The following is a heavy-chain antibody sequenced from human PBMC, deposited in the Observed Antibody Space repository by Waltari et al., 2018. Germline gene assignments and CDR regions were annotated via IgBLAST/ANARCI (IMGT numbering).Heavy chain of an antibody. D-gene: IGHD6-13*01. V-gene: IGHV4-34*01. CDR1: GGSFSGYY. CDR2: INHRGRT. J-gene: IGHJ4*02. CDR3: ARGHLAIAASTENFDY. Sequence: QVQLQQWGAGLLKPSETLSLTCAVYGGSFSGYYWSWIRQPPGKGLEWLGEINHRGRTNYNPALKIRVTISVDTSKNQFSLKLSSVTAADTAVYYCARGHLAIAASTENFDYWGQGTLVTVSS.